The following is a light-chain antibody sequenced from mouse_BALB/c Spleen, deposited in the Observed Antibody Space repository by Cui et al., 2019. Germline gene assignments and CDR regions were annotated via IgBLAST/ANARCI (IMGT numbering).Light chain of an antibody. Sequence: DIQMTQTTSSLSASLGDRVTISCSASQGISNYLNWYQQKPDGTVKLLIYYTSILHSGVPQSFSGSGPGTDYSFTIRNLEPEVIAPYFCQQYIKLPPPFVGGTKLET. J-gene: IGKJ1*01. CDR3: QQYIKLPPP. CDR1: QGISNY. V-gene: IGKV10-94*01. CDR2: YTS.